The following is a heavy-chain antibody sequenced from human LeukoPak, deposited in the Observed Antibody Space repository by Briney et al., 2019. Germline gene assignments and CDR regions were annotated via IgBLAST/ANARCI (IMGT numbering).Heavy chain of an antibody. D-gene: IGHD6-19*01. CDR3: AGGTSGYSSGWYVY. CDR2: INPNSGGT. CDR1: GYTFTGYY. J-gene: IGHJ4*02. Sequence: ASLKLSCKASGYTFTGYYMHWVRQAPGQGLEWMGWINPNSGGTNYAQKFQGRVTMTRDTSISTAYMELSRLRSDDTAVYYCAGGTSGYSSGWYVYWGQGTLVTVSS. V-gene: IGHV1-2*02.